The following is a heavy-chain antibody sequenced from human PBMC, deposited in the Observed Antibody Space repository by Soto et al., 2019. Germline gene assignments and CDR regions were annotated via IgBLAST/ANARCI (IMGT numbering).Heavy chain of an antibody. J-gene: IGHJ6*02. D-gene: IGHD2-15*01. CDR3: TTPIMEYCSGCRCYSVPDYYYGMDV. V-gene: IGHV3-15*01. CDR1: GFTFSNAW. CDR2: IKSKTDGGTT. Sequence: GGSLRLSCAASGFTFSNAWMSWVRQAPGKGLEWVGRIKSKTDGGTTDYAAPVKGRFTISRDDSKNTLYLQMNSLKTEDTAVYYCTTPIMEYCSGCRCYSVPDYYYGMDVWGQGTTVTVSS.